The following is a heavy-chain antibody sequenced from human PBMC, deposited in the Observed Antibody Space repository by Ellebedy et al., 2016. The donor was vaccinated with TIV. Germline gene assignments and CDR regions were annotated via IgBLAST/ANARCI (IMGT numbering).Heavy chain of an antibody. CDR2: INPSSGST. CDR3: ARGDYYDSSGYQTPFDY. D-gene: IGHD3-22*01. V-gene: IGHV1-46*01. Sequence: AASVKVSCKASGYTFSNYFVHWVRQAPGEGLEWLGIINPSSGSTTYAQKFQGRVTITADKSTSTAYMELSSLRSEDTAVYYCARGDYYDSSGYQTPFDYWGQGTLVTVSS. CDR1: GYTFSNYF. J-gene: IGHJ4*02.